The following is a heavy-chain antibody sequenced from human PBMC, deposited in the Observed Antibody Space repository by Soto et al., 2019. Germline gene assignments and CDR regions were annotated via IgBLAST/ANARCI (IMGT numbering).Heavy chain of an antibody. D-gene: IGHD2-8*02. CDR2: INAGNGNT. V-gene: IGHV1-3*01. CDR1: GYTFTSYA. Sequence: GASVKVSCKASGYTFTSYAMHWVRQAPGQMLEWMGWINAGNGNTKYSQKFQGRVTITRDTSASTAYMELSSLRSDDTAVYYCARDGGVQARFDPWGQGTLVTVSS. CDR3: ARDGGVQARFDP. J-gene: IGHJ5*02.